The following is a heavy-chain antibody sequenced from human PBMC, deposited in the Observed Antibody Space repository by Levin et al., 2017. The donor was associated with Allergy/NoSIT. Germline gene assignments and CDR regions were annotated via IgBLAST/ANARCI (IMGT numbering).Heavy chain of an antibody. J-gene: IGHJ4*02. Sequence: KPGESLKISCKAFGGTFSKFAISWVRQAPGQGLEWMGGIIPVFGAGNHAQKFQGRITITADESTRTIYMELSSLRSEDTAFYYCASGTWGSSGWYDYFDDWGQGTLVTVAS. CDR2: IIPVFGAG. D-gene: IGHD6-19*01. V-gene: IGHV1-69*01. CDR3: ASGTWGSSGWYDYFDD. CDR1: GGTFSKFA.